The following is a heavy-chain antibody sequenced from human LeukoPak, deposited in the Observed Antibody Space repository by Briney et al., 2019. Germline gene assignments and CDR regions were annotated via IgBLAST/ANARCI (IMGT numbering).Heavy chain of an antibody. Sequence: PGGSLRLSCAASGFTFSSYAMSWVRQSPGKGLDWVSAISGSGGSTYYADSVKGRFTISRDNSKNTLYLQMNSLRAEDAAVYYCAKTIGYCSGGSCYSEDYFDYWGQGTLVTVSS. CDR3: AKTIGYCSGGSCYSEDYFDY. CDR1: GFTFSSYA. V-gene: IGHV3-23*01. J-gene: IGHJ4*02. CDR2: ISGSGGST. D-gene: IGHD2-15*01.